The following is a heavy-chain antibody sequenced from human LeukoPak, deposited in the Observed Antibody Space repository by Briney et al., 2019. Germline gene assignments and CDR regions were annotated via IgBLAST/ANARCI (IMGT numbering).Heavy chain of an antibody. J-gene: IGHJ4*02. CDR1: GYSITSGYN. CDR2: IDHSGSA. V-gene: IGHV4-38-2*02. CDR3: VRYCSSTTCYTRAVDY. Sequence: SETLSLTCTVSGYSITSGYNWAWIRQPPGKVLEWIGSIDHSGSAYYNPSLKSRVTISVDTSKNQFSLKLSSVTAADTAVYYCVRYCSSTTCYTRAVDYWGQGTLVTVSS. D-gene: IGHD2-2*02.